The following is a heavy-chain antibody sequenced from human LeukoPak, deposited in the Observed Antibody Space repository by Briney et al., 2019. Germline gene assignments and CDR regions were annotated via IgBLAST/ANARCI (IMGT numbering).Heavy chain of an antibody. CDR2: IYYSGST. CDR1: GGSVSNYY. CDR3: ARDFEVYYYYMDV. Sequence: PSETLSLTCSVSGGSVSNYYWSWIPQPPGKGLEWIGYIYYSGSTKYNPSLKGRVSISVDTSENQFSLKLSSVTAADTAVYYCARDFEVYYYYMDVWGKGTTVTVSS. J-gene: IGHJ6*03. V-gene: IGHV4-59*02.